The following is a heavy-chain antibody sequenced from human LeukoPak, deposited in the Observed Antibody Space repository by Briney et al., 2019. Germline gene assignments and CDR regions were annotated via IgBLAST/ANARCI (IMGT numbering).Heavy chain of an antibody. CDR2: IYYSGST. D-gene: IGHD3-3*01. CDR1: GGSISRYY. Sequence: SETLSLTCTVSGGSISRYYWSWIRQPPGKGLEWIGCIYYSGSTNYNPSLKSRVTISVDTSKNQFSLKLSSVTAADTAVYYCASDRFWGQGTLVTVSS. V-gene: IGHV4-59*01. J-gene: IGHJ4*02. CDR3: ASDRF.